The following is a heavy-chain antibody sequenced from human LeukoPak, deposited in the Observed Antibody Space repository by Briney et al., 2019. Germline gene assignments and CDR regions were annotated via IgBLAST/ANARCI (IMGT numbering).Heavy chain of an antibody. CDR1: GFIFSPYA. J-gene: IGHJ3*02. Sequence: GGSLRLSCAASGFIFSPYAMSWVRQAPGKGLEWVAAILYDGSKKYYADSVKGRFSIYRDNSNYTLYLQMNSLRAEDTAVYYCANFEGSSQAFHIWGQGTLVTVSS. V-gene: IGHV3-30*18. CDR3: ANFEGSSQAFHI. D-gene: IGHD6-13*01. CDR2: ILYDGSKK.